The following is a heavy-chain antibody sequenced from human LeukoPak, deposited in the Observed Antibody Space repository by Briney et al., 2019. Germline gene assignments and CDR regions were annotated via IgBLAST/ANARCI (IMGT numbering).Heavy chain of an antibody. D-gene: IGHD5-18*01. CDR3: ARKVAVAMDLDY. Sequence: GGSLRLSCVASGFTFKGYGMTWVRQVPGKGLEWLSSITGAGTSTKYADSVNGRLTISRDNSKNTLSLQMTGLRAEDTAVYYCARKVAVAMDLDYWGQGTLVTVSS. CDR2: ITGAGTST. CDR1: GFTFKGYG. V-gene: IGHV3-23*01. J-gene: IGHJ4*02.